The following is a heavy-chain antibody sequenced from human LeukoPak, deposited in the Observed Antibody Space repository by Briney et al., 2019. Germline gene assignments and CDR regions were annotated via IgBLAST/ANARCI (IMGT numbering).Heavy chain of an antibody. V-gene: IGHV4-34*01. J-gene: IGHJ4*02. Sequence: PSETLSLTCAVYGGSFSGYYWSWIRQPPGKGLEWIGEINHSGSTNYNPSLKSRVTISVDTSKNQFSLKLSSVTAADTAVYYCAIRDSYDILTGHFDYWGQGTLVTVSS. CDR2: INHSGST. D-gene: IGHD3-9*01. CDR3: AIRDSYDILTGHFDY. CDR1: GGSFSGYY.